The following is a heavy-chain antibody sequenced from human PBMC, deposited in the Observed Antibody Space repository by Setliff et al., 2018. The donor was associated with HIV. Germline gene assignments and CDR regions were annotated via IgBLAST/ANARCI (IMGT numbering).Heavy chain of an antibody. J-gene: IGHJ4*02. CDR2: FYTSGST. CDR3: ARRPPLTTGREYYFDF. D-gene: IGHD1-1*01. CDR1: GGSFTTYY. V-gene: IGHV4-4*09. Sequence: PSETLSLTCTVSGGSFTTYYWSWLRQPPGKELEWIGYFYTSGSTNYNPSLKSRVTISIDTSKNQFSQKLNAVTAADTAVYYCARRPPLTTGREYYFDFWGQGTLVTVSS.